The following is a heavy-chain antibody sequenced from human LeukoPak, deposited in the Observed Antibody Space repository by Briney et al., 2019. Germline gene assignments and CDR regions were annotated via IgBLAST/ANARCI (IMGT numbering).Heavy chain of an antibody. CDR2: IYYSGST. J-gene: IGHJ4*02. Sequence: SETLSLTCTVSGGSVSSGSYYWSWIRQPPGKGLGWLGYIYYSGSTNYNPSLKSRVTISVDTSKNQFSLKLSSMTAADTAVYYCAGLVGRYSSGLYYYYFDYWGQGTLVTVSS. D-gene: IGHD3-22*01. CDR1: GGSVSSGSYY. CDR3: AGLVGRYSSGLYYYYFDY. V-gene: IGHV4-61*01.